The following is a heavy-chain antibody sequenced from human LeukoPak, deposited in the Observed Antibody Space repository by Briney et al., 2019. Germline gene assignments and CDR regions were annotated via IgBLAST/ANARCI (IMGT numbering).Heavy chain of an antibody. Sequence: SETLSLTCTVSGGSISSYYWSWIRQPPGKGLEWIGYIYYSGSTNYNPSLKSRVTISVDTSKNQFSLKLSSVTAADTAVYYCARTVGATTHDYWGQGTLVTVSS. CDR3: ARTVGATTHDY. J-gene: IGHJ4*02. CDR1: GGSISSYY. D-gene: IGHD1-26*01. V-gene: IGHV4-59*01. CDR2: IYYSGST.